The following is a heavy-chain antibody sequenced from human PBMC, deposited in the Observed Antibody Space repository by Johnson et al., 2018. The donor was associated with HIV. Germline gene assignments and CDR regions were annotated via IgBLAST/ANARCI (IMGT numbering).Heavy chain of an antibody. D-gene: IGHD2-15*01. J-gene: IGHJ3*02. Sequence: MQLVESGGGLVKPGGSLRLSCAASGFTFSNAWMNWVRQVPGKGLEWVGRIKSKSDGGKTDYAAPVKGRLIISRDASKRTLYLHMNSLKIEDTSVYYCNPGPARIGLMRGIWGQGTMGTVSS. CDR2: IKSKSDGGKT. CDR3: NPGPARIGLMRGI. CDR1: GFTFSNAW. V-gene: IGHV3-15*01.